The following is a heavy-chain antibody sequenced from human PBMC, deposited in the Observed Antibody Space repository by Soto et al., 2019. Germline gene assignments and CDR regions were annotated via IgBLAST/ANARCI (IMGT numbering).Heavy chain of an antibody. V-gene: IGHV4-59*12. CDR1: DGSISNFY. Sequence: SETLSLTCTVSDGSISNFYWSWIRQPPGKGLEWIGYISSSGNTNYNPSLKSRVTMSVDTSKNQFSLKLSSVTAADTAVYYCARVRIAARTGAYGMDVWGQGTTVTVSS. J-gene: IGHJ6*02. CDR3: ARVRIAARTGAYGMDV. D-gene: IGHD6-6*01. CDR2: ISSSGNT.